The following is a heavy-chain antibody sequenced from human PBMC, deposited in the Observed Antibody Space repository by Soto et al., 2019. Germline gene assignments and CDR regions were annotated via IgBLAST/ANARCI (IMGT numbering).Heavy chain of an antibody. CDR2: IGGRGDST. D-gene: IGHD4-17*01. J-gene: IGHJ6*02. Sequence: PGGSLRPSCAASGLTFSRYAMSWVRQAPGRGLEWVSTIGGRGDSTYYADSVKGRFTISRDNSRNTLYLQMNSLRAEDTAVYYCAKEDLAVTKYYYYAMDVWGQGTTVTVSS. CDR1: GLTFSRYA. CDR3: AKEDLAVTKYYYYAMDV. V-gene: IGHV3-23*01.